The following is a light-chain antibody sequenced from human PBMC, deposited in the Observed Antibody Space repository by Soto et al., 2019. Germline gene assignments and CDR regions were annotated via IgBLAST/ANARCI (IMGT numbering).Light chain of an antibody. CDR1: SSDVGGYNY. CDR2: DVS. CDR3: SSYRSSSTYV. Sequence: QSALTQPASVSGSPGQSITISCTGTSSDVGGYNYVSWYQQHPGKVPKLMIYDVSNRPSGASNRFSGSKSGNTASPTISGLQAEDEADYYCSSYRSSSTYVFGTGTKLTVL. J-gene: IGLJ1*01. V-gene: IGLV2-14*01.